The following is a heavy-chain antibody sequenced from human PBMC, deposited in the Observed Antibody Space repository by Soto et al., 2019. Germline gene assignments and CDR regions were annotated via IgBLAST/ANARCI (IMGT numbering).Heavy chain of an antibody. J-gene: IGHJ4*02. CDR3: AKSHDSWSLRSDY. Sequence: SETLSLTCDVSGDSISIGGYSWNWLRQPPGKGLQWIGYIYHGGSTYYNPSLKSRVIISVDRSKNHFSLNLTSVTAADTAVYYCAKSHDSWSLRSDYWGQGTLVTVSS. CDR1: GDSISIGGYS. V-gene: IGHV4-30-2*01. D-gene: IGHD3-10*01. CDR2: IYHGGST.